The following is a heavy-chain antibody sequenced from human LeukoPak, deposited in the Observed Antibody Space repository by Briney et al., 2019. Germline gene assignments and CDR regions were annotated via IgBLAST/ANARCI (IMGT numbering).Heavy chain of an antibody. CDR1: GGSISSYY. CDR2: IYYSGST. Sequence: SETLSLTCTVSGGSISSYYWSWIRQPPGKGLEWIGYIYYSGSTNYNPSLKSRVTISVDTSKNQFSLKLSSVTAADTAVYYCARINYYDSSGYYLGTYYYYYMDVWGKGTTVTISS. V-gene: IGHV4-59*12. CDR3: ARINYYDSSGYYLGTYYYYYMDV. J-gene: IGHJ6*03. D-gene: IGHD3-22*01.